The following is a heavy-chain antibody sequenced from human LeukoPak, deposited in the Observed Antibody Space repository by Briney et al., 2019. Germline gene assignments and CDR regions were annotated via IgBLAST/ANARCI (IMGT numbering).Heavy chain of an antibody. Sequence: GGSLRLSCTTSGFTFGYYFMSWFRQAPGKGLEWVGFIRSKGYGRTAEYAASVKGKFTISRDDSNSIAYLQMDSLKTEDTAVYYCTREIRYFDWFPADYWGQGPLFTVSS. CDR2: IRSKGYGRTA. CDR3: TREIRYFDWFPADY. J-gene: IGHJ4*02. CDR1: GFTFGYYF. V-gene: IGHV3-49*03. D-gene: IGHD3-9*01.